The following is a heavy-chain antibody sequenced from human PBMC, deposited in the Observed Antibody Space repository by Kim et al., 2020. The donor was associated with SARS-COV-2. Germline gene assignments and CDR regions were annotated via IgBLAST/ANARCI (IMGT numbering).Heavy chain of an antibody. V-gene: IGHV4-31*03. CDR1: GGSISSGGYY. CDR2: IYYSGST. J-gene: IGHJ2*01. CDR3: WAITLVRDDL. Sequence: SETLSLTCTVSGGSISSGGYYWSWIRQHPGKGLEWIGYIYYSGSTYFNPSLKSRVAISLDTSKNQFSLKLSSVTAADTAVYYCWAITLVRDDLWGRGTLV. D-gene: IGHD3-10*01.